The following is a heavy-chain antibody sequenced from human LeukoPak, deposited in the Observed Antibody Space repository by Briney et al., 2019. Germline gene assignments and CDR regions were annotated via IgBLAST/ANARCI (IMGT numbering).Heavy chain of an antibody. J-gene: IGHJ4*02. Sequence: SETLSLTCTVSGGSISSSSYYWGWIRQPPGKGLEWIGSIYYSGSTYFSPSVKSRVTMSMDTSKNQFSLKLSSVTAADTAVYYCAKDPTVTPLRLGPGNWGQGTLVTVSS. CDR2: IYYSGST. D-gene: IGHD4-17*01. V-gene: IGHV4-39*02. CDR3: AKDPTVTPLRLGPGN. CDR1: GGSISSSSYY.